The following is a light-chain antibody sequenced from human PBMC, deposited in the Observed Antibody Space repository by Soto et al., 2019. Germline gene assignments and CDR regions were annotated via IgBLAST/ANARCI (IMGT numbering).Light chain of an antibody. CDR3: QQANSFPLT. CDR1: QSVRSW. V-gene: IGKV1-5*01. CDR2: DAS. Sequence: IPLSQSAVTLSAYVRDRVTITCLASQSVRSWLAWYQQKPGTAPKLLIFDASRLESGVPSRFSGSASGTEFTLTISSLQPEDFATYYCQQANSFPLTVGGGSKVDI. J-gene: IGKJ4*01.